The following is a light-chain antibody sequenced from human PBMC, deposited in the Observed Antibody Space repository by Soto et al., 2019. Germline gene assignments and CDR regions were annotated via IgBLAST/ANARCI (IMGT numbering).Light chain of an antibody. CDR3: QQYGSAPRT. Sequence: EIVLTQSPGTLSLSPGERATLSCRASQSLSSSYLAWYQQKPGQAPRLLIYGASSRATGIPDRFSGSGSGTDFPLTISRLEPEDFAVDYGQQYGSAPRTFGQGTTVAIK. CDR1: QSLSSSY. CDR2: GAS. V-gene: IGKV3-20*01. J-gene: IGKJ1*01.